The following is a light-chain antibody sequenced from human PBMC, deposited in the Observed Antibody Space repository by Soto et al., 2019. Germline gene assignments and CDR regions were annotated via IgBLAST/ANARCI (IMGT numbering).Light chain of an antibody. V-gene: IGLV2-11*01. CDR1: SSDVGGYNY. J-gene: IGLJ2*01. CDR2: DVS. CDR3: CSYAGSYPFHVV. Sequence: QSALTQPRSVSGSPGQSVTISCTGTSSDVGGYNYVSWYQQHPGKAPKLMIYDVSKRPSGVPDRFSGSKSGNTASLTIFGLQAEEDADYYCCSYAGSYPFHVVFGGGTKLTVL.